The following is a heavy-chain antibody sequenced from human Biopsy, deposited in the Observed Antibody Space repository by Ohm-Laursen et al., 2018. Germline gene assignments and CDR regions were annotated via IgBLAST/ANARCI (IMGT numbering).Heavy chain of an antibody. J-gene: IGHJ3*01. V-gene: IGHV4-59*08. CDR3: ARLGNFWNAEDGLDL. D-gene: IGHD3-3*01. CDR2: ASYSGYT. CDR1: DDSIRNFY. Sequence: PSQTLSLTCTVSDDSIRNFYWTWIRQPPGQGLEWIGHASYSGYTNYNPSLKSRVTISVDMSKNHFSLNLRSVTAADTAVYSCARLGNFWNAEDGLDLWGLGTMVTVSS.